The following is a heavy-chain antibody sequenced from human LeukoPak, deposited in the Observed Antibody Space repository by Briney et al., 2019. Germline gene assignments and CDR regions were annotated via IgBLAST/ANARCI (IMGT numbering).Heavy chain of an antibody. D-gene: IGHD2-15*01. Sequence: ASVKVSCKASGGTFSSYAISWVRQAPGQGLEWMGGIIPIFGTANYAQKFQGRVTITADESTSTAYTELNSLRSEDTAVYYCARDGYCSGGSCHDAFDIWGQGTMVTVSS. CDR1: GGTFSSYA. J-gene: IGHJ3*02. CDR3: ARDGYCSGGSCHDAFDI. V-gene: IGHV1-69*13. CDR2: IIPIFGTA.